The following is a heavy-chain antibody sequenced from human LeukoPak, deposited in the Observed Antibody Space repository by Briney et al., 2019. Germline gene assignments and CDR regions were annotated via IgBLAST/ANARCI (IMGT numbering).Heavy chain of an antibody. CDR1: GYNFISYY. V-gene: IGHV1-46*03. D-gene: IGHD1-26*01. CDR2: INPSGGST. CDR3: ARGPERGSSPYYHYGMDV. J-gene: IGHJ6*02. Sequence: ASVKVSCKASGYNFISYYMHWVRQAPGQGLEWMGIINPSGGSTSYAQKFQDKVTMTRDTSTSTVYMELSSLKSEDTAVYYCARGPERGSSPYYHYGMDVWGQGTTVTVSS.